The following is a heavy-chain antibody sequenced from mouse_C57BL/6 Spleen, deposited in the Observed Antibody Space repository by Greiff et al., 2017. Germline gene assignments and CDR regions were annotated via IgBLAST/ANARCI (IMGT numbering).Heavy chain of an antibody. CDR1: GFTFSSYA. V-gene: IGHV5-9-1*02. J-gene: IGHJ2*01. CDR3: TRDRSNYYFDY. CDR2: ISSGGDYI. Sequence: EVKVVESGEGLVKPGGSLKLSCAASGFTFSSYAMSWVRQTPEKRLEWVAYISSGGDYIYYADTVKGRFTISRDNARNTLYLQMSSLKSEDTAMYYCTRDRSNYYFDYWGQGTTLTVSS. D-gene: IGHD2-5*01.